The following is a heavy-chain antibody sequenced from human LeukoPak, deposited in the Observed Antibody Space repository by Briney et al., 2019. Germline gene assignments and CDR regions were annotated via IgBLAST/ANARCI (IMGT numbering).Heavy chain of an antibody. CDR3: VCRIGGAPQ. D-gene: IGHD1-26*01. V-gene: IGHV3-53*01. Sequence: GGSLRLSCAASGFTVISNYMSWVRQAPGKGLECVSVIHDGGITYYADSVKGRFTISRDNSKNTLYLQMNSLRADDTTVYYCVCRIGGAPQWGQGTLVTVSS. J-gene: IGHJ4*02. CDR1: GFTVISNY. CDR2: IHDGGIT.